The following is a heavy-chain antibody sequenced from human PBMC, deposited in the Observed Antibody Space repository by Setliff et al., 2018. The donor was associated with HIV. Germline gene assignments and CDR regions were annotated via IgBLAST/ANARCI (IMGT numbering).Heavy chain of an antibody. CDR1: GGTFYKTG. V-gene: IGHV1-69*13. D-gene: IGHD6-25*01. CDR2: IIPILVTA. Sequence: SVKVSCKTSGGTFYKTGINWVRQAPGQGLEWMGGIIPILVTANYAQKFKDRITITADESTRTVYLELSSLRSEDTAFYYCAAAASPPNTAYYHSYYYMDVWGKGTTVTVSS. J-gene: IGHJ6*03. CDR3: AAAASPPNTAYYHSYYYMDV.